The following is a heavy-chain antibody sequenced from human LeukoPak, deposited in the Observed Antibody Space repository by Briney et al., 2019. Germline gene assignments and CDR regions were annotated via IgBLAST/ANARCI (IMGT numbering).Heavy chain of an antibody. V-gene: IGHV1-2*02. J-gene: IGHJ4*02. CDR3: ARGSTAGVAVAGTDY. CDR1: GYTFTGYY. Sequence: ASVNVSCKASGYTFTGYYMHWVRQAPGQGLEWMGWINPNSGGTNYAQKFQGRVTMTRDTSISTAYMELSRLRSDDTAVYYCARGSTAGVAVAGTDYWGQGTLVTVSS. D-gene: IGHD6-19*01. CDR2: INPNSGGT.